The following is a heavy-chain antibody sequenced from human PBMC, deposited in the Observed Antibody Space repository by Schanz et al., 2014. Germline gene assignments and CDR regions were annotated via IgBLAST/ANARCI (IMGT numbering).Heavy chain of an antibody. D-gene: IGHD3-16*01. Sequence: QVQLQESGPGLVKPSQTLSLTCTVSGGSISSGSYYWSWIRQPAGKGLEWIGRIYTSGSTNYNPSLKSRVTISVNTTKNQFSLKRSSVTAADTAVYYCARVGRNSYGFTSRFDAWGQGTLVAVSS. CDR2: IYTSGST. J-gene: IGHJ5*02. CDR3: ARVGRNSYGFTSRFDA. V-gene: IGHV4-61*02. CDR1: GGSISSGSYY.